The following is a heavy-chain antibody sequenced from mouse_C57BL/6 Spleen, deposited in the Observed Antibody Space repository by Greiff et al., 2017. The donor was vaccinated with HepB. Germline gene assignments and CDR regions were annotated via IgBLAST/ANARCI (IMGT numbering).Heavy chain of an antibody. D-gene: IGHD2-4*01. CDR2: IDPNSGGT. CDR1: GYTFTSYW. J-gene: IGHJ2*01. V-gene: IGHV1-72*01. Sequence: QVQLQQPGAELVQPGASVKLSCKASGYTFTSYWMHWVKQRPGRGLEWIGRIDPNSGGTKYNEKLKSKATLTVYKPSSTTYMQLSSLTSEDSAVYYCARWKGYDYDSYFDYGGQGTTLTVSS. CDR3: ARWKGYDYDSYFDY.